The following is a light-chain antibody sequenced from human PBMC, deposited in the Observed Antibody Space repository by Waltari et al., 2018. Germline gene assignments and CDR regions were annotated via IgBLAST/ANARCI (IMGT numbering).Light chain of an antibody. V-gene: IGLV2-14*03. CDR1: SSDIGNYNF. CDR3: NSYTTGSTLTVI. J-gene: IGLJ2*01. Sequence: QSALTQPASVSGSPGQSITISCTGTSSDIGNYNFVSWYQQHPGKAPKLIIYDVSNRPSGFSNRFSGSWSGNTASLTISRLQAEDEADYYCNSYTTGSTLTVIFGGGTKLTVL. CDR2: DVS.